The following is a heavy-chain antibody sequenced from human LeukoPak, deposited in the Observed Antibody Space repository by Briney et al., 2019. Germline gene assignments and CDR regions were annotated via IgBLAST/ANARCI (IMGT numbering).Heavy chain of an antibody. Sequence: GGSLRLSCAASGFTFSSYAMHWVRQAPGKGLEWVAVISYDGSNKYYADSVKGRFTISRDNSKNTLYLQMNSLRAEDTAVYYCARETVTTDYYDMDVWGQGTTVTVSS. J-gene: IGHJ6*02. CDR3: ARETVTTDYYDMDV. V-gene: IGHV3-30-3*01. D-gene: IGHD4-17*01. CDR1: GFTFSSYA. CDR2: ISYDGSNK.